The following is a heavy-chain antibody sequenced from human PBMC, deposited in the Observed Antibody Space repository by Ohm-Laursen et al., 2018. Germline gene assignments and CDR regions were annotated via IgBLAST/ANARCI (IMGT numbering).Heavy chain of an antibody. J-gene: IGHJ3*02. CDR2: IVVGSGNT. V-gene: IGHV1-58*02. CDR1: GFTFTSSA. Sequence: SSVKVSCKASGFTFTSSAMQWVRQARGQRLEWIGWIVVGSGNTNYAQKFQERVTITRDMSTSTAYMELSSLRSEDTAVCYCAAEIGTVGATADAFDIWGQGTMVTVSS. CDR3: AAEIGTVGATADAFDI. D-gene: IGHD1-26*01.